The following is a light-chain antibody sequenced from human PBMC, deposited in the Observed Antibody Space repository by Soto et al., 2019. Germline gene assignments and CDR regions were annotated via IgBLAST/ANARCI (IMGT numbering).Light chain of an antibody. CDR1: QSIYIH. J-gene: IGKJ5*01. CDR2: AAS. CDR3: QQSYSSIT. V-gene: IGKV1-39*01. Sequence: DIQITKAPSSLSASTGHRLTSACRASQSIYIHLNWYQQKPGKAPKLLIYAASSLQRGVPSTFSGGGSGTDFTLTISSLQTEDFATYYCQQSYSSITFGPGTRLEIK.